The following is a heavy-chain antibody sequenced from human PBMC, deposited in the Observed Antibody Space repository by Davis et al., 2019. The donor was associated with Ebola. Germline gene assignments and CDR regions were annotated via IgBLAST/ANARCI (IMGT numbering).Heavy chain of an antibody. Sequence: GASLKISCKGSGYSFTTYWIAWVRQTPAKGLEWMGIIYPGDSDTRFSPSFEGQVTISVDRSISTAYLQWSSLKASDTAMYYCAKQESLYGSSDYWGQGTLVTVSS. J-gene: IGHJ4*02. CDR3: AKQESLYGSSDY. CDR1: GYSFTTYW. D-gene: IGHD3-22*01. CDR2: IYPGDSDT. V-gene: IGHV5-51*01.